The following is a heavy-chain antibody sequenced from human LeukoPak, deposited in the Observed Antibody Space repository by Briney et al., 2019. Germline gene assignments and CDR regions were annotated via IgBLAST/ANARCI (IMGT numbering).Heavy chain of an antibody. CDR1: GGTFISYA. J-gene: IGHJ6*02. V-gene: IGHV1-69*13. Sequence: SVKVSCKASGGTFISYAISWVRQAPGQGLEWMGGIIPIFGTANYAQKFQGRVTITADESTSTAYMELSSLRSEDTAVYYCAGQLVVVAAYGYYYGMDVWGQGTTVTVSS. D-gene: IGHD2-15*01. CDR2: IIPIFGTA. CDR3: AGQLVVVAAYGYYYGMDV.